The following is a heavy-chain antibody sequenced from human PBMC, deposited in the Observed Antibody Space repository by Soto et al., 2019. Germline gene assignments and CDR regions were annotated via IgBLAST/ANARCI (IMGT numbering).Heavy chain of an antibody. V-gene: IGHV1-69*13. Sequence: ASVKVSCKASGGTFSSYAISWVRQAPGQGLEWMGGIIPIFGTANYAQKFQGRVTITADESTSTAYMELSSLRSEDTAVYYCARDLGGDGYNDYWGQGTLVTVSS. D-gene: IGHD2-21*02. CDR2: IIPIFGTA. CDR1: GGTFSSYA. J-gene: IGHJ4*02. CDR3: ARDLGGDGYNDY.